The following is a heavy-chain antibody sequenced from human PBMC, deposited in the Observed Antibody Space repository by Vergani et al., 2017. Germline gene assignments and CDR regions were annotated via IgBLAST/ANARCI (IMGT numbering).Heavy chain of an antibody. D-gene: IGHD1-7*01. J-gene: IGHJ4*02. CDR3: ARDFGDNWNYVHPYFDY. CDR1: GFTFSSYG. Sequence: QVQLVESGGGVVQPGRSLRLSCAASGFTFSSYGMHWVRQAPGKGLEWVAVISYDGSNKYYADSVKGRFTISRDNSKNTLYLQMNSLRAEDTAVYYCARDFGDNWNYVHPYFDYWGQGTLVTVSS. V-gene: IGHV3-30*03. CDR2: ISYDGSNK.